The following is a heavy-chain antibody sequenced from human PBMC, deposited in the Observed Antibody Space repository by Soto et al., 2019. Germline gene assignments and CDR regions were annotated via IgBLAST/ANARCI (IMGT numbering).Heavy chain of an antibody. CDR3: AKHVEGAGNWYFDL. CDR1: GFTFSIYA. V-gene: IGHV3-23*01. J-gene: IGHJ2*01. D-gene: IGHD3-16*01. Sequence: EVQLLESGGGLGQPGGSLGLSCVASGFTFSIYAMSWVRQVPGKGPEWVSVINGRGSPTFYADSVKGRFTISRDNSKNTLYLQMNSLRAEDTAIYYCAKHVEGAGNWYFDLWGRGTLVAVSS. CDR2: INGRGSPT.